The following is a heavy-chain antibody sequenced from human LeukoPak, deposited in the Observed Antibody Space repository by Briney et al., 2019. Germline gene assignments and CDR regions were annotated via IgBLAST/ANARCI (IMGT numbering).Heavy chain of an antibody. Sequence: PSETLSLTCTVSGGSISSYYWSWIRQPPGKGLEWIGYIYYSGSTNYNPSLKSRVTISVDTSKNQFSLKLSSVTAADTAVYYCAIGHSGSYNFDYWGQGTLVTVSS. J-gene: IGHJ4*02. CDR2: IYYSGST. CDR1: GGSISSYY. V-gene: IGHV4-59*01. D-gene: IGHD1-26*01. CDR3: AIGHSGSYNFDY.